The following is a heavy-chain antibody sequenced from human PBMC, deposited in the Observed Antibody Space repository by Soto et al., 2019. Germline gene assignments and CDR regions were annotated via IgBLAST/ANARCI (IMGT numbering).Heavy chain of an antibody. D-gene: IGHD2-15*01. CDR3: ARCYCSVGSYYTCWHFDL. J-gene: IGHJ2*01. CDR1: GYTFMNYA. Sequence: QVQLVQSGAEVKEPGASVKLSCQASGYTFMNYAISWVRQVPGQGLEWMGGISPATGDTDQAQNFQGRVTMTLDTPTNTANMELRTLRSDDSDVYYCARCYCSVGSYYTCWHFDLWGRGTLVTVSS. V-gene: IGHV1-18*01. CDR2: ISPATGDT.